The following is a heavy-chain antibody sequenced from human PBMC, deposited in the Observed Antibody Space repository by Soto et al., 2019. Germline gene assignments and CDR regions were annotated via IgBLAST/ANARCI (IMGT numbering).Heavy chain of an antibody. CDR1: GYSFTSYW. CDR2: IYPGDSDT. CDR3: ARQGYDSSGYYYVGSSYYYYGMDV. Sequence: GESLKISCKGSGYSFTSYWIGWVRQMPGKGLEWMGIIYPGDSDTRYSPSFQGQVTISADKSISTAYLQWSRLKASDTAMYYCARQGYDSSGYYYVGSSYYYYGMDVWGQGTTVTVSS. D-gene: IGHD3-22*01. J-gene: IGHJ6*02. V-gene: IGHV5-51*01.